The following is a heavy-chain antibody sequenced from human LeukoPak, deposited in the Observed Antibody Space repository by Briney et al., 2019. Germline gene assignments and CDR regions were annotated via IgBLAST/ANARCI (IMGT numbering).Heavy chain of an antibody. D-gene: IGHD3-10*01. CDR3: AAVPNYGSGSFDY. CDR2: IVVGSGNT. Sequence: SVKVSCKASGFTFTSSAMQWVRQARGQRREWIGWIVVGSGNTNYAQKFQERVTITRDMSTSTAYMELSSLRSEDTAVYYCAAVPNYGSGSFDYWGQGTLVTVSS. CDR1: GFTFTSSA. J-gene: IGHJ4*02. V-gene: IGHV1-58*02.